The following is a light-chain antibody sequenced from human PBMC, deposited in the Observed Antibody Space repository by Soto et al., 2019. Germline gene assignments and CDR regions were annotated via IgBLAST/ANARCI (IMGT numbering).Light chain of an antibody. CDR2: DAS. CDR1: QSISSW. CDR3: QQYDSYSRM. J-gene: IGKJ1*01. Sequence: DIKMTQSPATLSVSVGDRATITCRASQSISSWLAWYQQKPGKAPRVLIYDASSLDSGVPARFSGSGSETEFTLTISSLQPDDFATYYCQQYDSYSRMFGQGTKVDIK. V-gene: IGKV1-5*01.